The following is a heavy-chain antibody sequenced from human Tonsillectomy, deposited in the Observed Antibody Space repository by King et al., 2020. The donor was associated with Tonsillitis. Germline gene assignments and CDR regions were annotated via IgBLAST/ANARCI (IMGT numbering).Heavy chain of an antibody. CDR3: ARDQPAITIYYYYYGMDV. V-gene: IGHV1-18*01. Sequence: QLVQSGAEVKKPGASVKVSCKASGYTFTNYGISWVRQAPGQGLEWMRWISAYNGNTNYAQELHGRVTMTTDTSPSTAYMELRSLRSDDTAVYYCARDQPAITIYYYYYGMDVWGQGTTVTVSS. J-gene: IGHJ6*02. CDR1: GYTFTNYG. CDR2: ISAYNGNT. D-gene: IGHD3-3*01.